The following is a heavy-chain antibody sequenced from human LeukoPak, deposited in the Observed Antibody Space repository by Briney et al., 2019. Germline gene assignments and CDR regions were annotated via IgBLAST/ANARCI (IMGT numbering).Heavy chain of an antibody. J-gene: IGHJ4*02. CDR2: ISDYNGNT. CDR3: ARGDLPYDSSVYHRVFDY. D-gene: IGHD3-22*01. CDR1: GYTFSTYG. V-gene: IGHV1-18*01. Sequence: ASVKVSCKASGYTFSTYGISWVRQAPGQGLEWMGWISDYNGNTAYAQKLQGRVTMTTDTSTSTAYMELRSLRSDDTAVYYCARGDLPYDSSVYHRVFDYWGQGTLVTVSS.